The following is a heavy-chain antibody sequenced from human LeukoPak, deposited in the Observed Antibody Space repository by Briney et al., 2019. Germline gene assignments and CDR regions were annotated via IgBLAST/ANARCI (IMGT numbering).Heavy chain of an antibody. CDR3: ASNHYGSGSYRFDY. D-gene: IGHD3-10*01. CDR2: ISSSSSYI. Sequence: PGRSLRLSCAASGFTFSSYWMHWVRQVPGKGLEWVSSISSSSSYIYYADSVKGRFTISRDNAKNSLYLQMNSLRAEDTAVYYCASNHYGSGSYRFDYWGQGTLVTVSS. CDR1: GFTFSSYW. V-gene: IGHV3-21*01. J-gene: IGHJ4*02.